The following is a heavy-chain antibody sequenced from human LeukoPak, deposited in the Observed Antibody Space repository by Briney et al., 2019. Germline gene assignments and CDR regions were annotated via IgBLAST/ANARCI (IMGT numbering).Heavy chain of an antibody. CDR3: ARDRSPGWAGEYYFDY. CDR1: GGTFSSYA. V-gene: IGHV1-46*01. CDR2: INPSGGST. D-gene: IGHD3-10*01. Sequence: ASVKVSCKASGGTFSSYAISWVRQAPGQGLEWMGIINPSGGSTSYAQKFQGRVTMTRDTSTSTVYMELSSLGSEDTAVYYCARDRSPGWAGEYYFDYWGQGTLVTVSS. J-gene: IGHJ4*02.